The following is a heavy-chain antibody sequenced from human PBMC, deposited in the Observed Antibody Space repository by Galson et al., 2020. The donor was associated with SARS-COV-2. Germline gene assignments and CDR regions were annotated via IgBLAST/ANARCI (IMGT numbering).Heavy chain of an antibody. V-gene: IGHV3-23*01. Sequence: QAGGSLRLSCAASGFTFSSYAMSWVRQAPGRGLEWLSSITNSGGTTYYADAVKGRFTVSRDNSNSTLYLLMSSLGAEDTAVYYCTKRGMTTGDHWGQGILVTVSS. J-gene: IGHJ4*02. CDR2: ITNSGGTT. CDR3: TKRGMTTGDH. D-gene: IGHD4-17*01. CDR1: GFTFSSYA.